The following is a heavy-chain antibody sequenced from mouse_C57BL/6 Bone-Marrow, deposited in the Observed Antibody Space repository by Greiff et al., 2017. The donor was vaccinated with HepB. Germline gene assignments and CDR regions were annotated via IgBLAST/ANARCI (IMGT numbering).Heavy chain of an antibody. Sequence: VQLQQPGAELVKPGASVKLSRKASGYTFTSYWMQWVKQRPGQGLEWIGEIDPSDSYTNYNQKFKGKATLTVDTSSSTAYMQLSSLTSEDSAVYYCASSCWLLRWGQGTTLTVSS. D-gene: IGHD2-3*01. CDR1: GYTFTSYW. J-gene: IGHJ2*01. CDR3: ASSCWLLR. V-gene: IGHV1-50*01. CDR2: IDPSDSYT.